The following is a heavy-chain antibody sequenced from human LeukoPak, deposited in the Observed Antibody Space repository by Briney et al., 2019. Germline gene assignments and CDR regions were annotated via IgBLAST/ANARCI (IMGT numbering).Heavy chain of an antibody. V-gene: IGHV4-59*01. CDR2: IYYSGST. CDR3: ARGSGIKLDY. CDR1: GGSISSYY. J-gene: IGHJ4*02. D-gene: IGHD3-10*01. Sequence: SETLSLTCTVSGGSISSYYWSWIRQPPGKGLEWIGYIYYSGSTNYNPSLKSRVTVSVDTSKNQFSLKLSFVTAADTAVYYCARGSGIKLDYWGQGTLVTVSS.